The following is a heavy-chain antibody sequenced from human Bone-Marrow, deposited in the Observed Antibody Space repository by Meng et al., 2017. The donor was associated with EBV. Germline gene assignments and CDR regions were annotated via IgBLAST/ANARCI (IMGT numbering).Heavy chain of an antibody. Sequence: EVQLVESGGGWVQPGGFLSPSCAASGFTFSGYAMSWVRQAPGKGLEWVSVISGSVGNTYYADSVKGRFTISRDNSKNTVSLQMNSLRAEDTAVYFCAKGDCGSSSCLLFDHWGQGTLVTVSS. D-gene: IGHD2-2*01. V-gene: IGHV3-23*04. CDR1: GFTFSGYA. J-gene: IGHJ4*02. CDR2: ISGSVGNT. CDR3: AKGDCGSSSCLLFDH.